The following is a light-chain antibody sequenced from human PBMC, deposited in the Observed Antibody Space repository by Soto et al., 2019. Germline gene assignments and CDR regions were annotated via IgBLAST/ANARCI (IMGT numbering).Light chain of an antibody. Sequence: EIVLTQSPATLSLSPGDRATLSCRASQSLSSSLAWYQQKPGQAPRLLIYDASNRATGIPARFSGSGSGTDFTLTIISLEPEDFAVYYCQQRRNWPRTFGQGTKVEIK. CDR3: QQRRNWPRT. CDR2: DAS. V-gene: IGKV3-11*01. J-gene: IGKJ1*01. CDR1: QSLSSS.